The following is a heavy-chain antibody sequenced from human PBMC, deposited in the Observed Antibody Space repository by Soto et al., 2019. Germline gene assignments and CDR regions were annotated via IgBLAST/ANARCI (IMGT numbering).Heavy chain of an antibody. D-gene: IGHD3-10*01. J-gene: IGHJ6*02. CDR1: GGPYNSFA. CDR2: IIPVFGTA. Sequence: ASVKVSCKASGGPYNSFAISWVRQAPGQGLEWIGGIIPVFGTATYAQKFKGRVTITAEESTSTAYMELSSLTSEDTAVYYCARFLGGAGSYYDGQNYNYYYGMDVCRQRPTVPV. CDR3: ARFLGGAGSYYDGQNYNYYYGMDV. V-gene: IGHV1-69*13.